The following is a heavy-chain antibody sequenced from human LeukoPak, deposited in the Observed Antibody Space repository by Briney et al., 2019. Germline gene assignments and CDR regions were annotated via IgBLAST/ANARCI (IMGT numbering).Heavy chain of an antibody. CDR1: GFTFSSYS. J-gene: IGHJ4*02. D-gene: IGHD6-19*01. V-gene: IGHV3-48*01. Sequence: GGSLRLSCAASGFTFSSYSMNWVRQAPGKGLEWVSYISSSSSTIYYADSVKGRFTISRDNAKNSLYLQMNSLRAEDTAVYYCARGTGIAVAGTVYWGQGTLVTVSS. CDR3: ARGTGIAVAGTVY. CDR2: ISSSSSTI.